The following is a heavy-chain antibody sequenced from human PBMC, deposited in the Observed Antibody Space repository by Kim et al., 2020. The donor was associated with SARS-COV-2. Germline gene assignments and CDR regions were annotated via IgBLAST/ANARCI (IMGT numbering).Heavy chain of an antibody. Sequence: ASVKVSCKASGYSITSYAMHWVRQAPGQRLEWMGWINAGNGNTKYSQKFQGRVTITRDTSASTAYMELSSLRSEDTAVYYCARDLADNRGALYYYYYYGMDVWGQGPTVTVSS. CDR1: GYSITSYA. D-gene: IGHD3-10*01. CDR3: ARDLADNRGALYYYYYYGMDV. V-gene: IGHV1-3*01. CDR2: INAGNGNT. J-gene: IGHJ6*02.